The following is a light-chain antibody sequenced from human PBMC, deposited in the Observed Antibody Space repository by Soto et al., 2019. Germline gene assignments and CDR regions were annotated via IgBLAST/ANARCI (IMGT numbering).Light chain of an antibody. CDR3: QQYGGSPRT. Sequence: EIVLTQSPDTLSLSPGERATLSCRASRSFASSYLAWYQQKPGQAPRLLIYAASIRATGIPDRFSGSGSATDFTLTISRLEPEDSAIYYCQQYGGSPRTFGQGTKVEVK. V-gene: IGKV3-20*01. CDR1: RSFASSY. CDR2: AAS. J-gene: IGKJ1*01.